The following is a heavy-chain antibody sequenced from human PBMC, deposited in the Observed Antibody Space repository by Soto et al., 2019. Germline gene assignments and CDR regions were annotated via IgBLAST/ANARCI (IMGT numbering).Heavy chain of an antibody. J-gene: IGHJ4*02. V-gene: IGHV3-23*01. Sequence: GSLRLSCAASGFTFSTFAMNWVRQAPGKGLEWVSGITGGSGFTFYADSVKGRFTISRDDSENTLFLQMSSLRAEDTAKYYCAKSGPTNHFDFWGQGTLVTVSS. CDR1: GFTFSTFA. D-gene: IGHD1-26*01. CDR3: AKSGPTNHFDF. CDR2: ITGGSGFT.